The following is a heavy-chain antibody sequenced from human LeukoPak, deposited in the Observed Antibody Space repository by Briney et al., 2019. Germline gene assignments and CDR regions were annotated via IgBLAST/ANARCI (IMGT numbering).Heavy chain of an antibody. Sequence: GGSLRLSCAASGFTFSSYSMNWVRQAPGEGLEWVSSISYSSAYIYHADSVKGRFTVSRDNAKNSLFLQMNSLRAEDTAVYYCAKDFTLLPYAYFDSWGQGTLVTVSS. D-gene: IGHD2/OR15-2a*01. J-gene: IGHJ4*02. CDR3: AKDFTLLPYAYFDS. CDR2: ISYSSAYI. CDR1: GFTFSSYS. V-gene: IGHV3-21*01.